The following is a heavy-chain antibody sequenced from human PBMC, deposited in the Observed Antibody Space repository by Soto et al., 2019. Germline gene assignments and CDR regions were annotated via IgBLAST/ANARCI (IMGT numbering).Heavy chain of an antibody. D-gene: IGHD4-17*01. J-gene: IGHJ6*03. Sequence: GGSLRLSCAASGFTFSSYAMSWVRQAPGKGLEWVSAISGSGGSTYYADSVKGRFTISRDNSKNTLNLQMNGLRAEDTAVYYCAKDGSDGDYVGYYYYYYMDVWGKGTTVTVSS. CDR1: GFTFSSYA. V-gene: IGHV3-23*01. CDR3: AKDGSDGDYVGYYYYYYMDV. CDR2: ISGSGGST.